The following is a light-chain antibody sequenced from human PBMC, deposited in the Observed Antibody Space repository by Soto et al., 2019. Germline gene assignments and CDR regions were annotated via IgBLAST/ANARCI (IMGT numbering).Light chain of an antibody. Sequence: EIVMTQSPASLSVSPGDGATLSCRASQSVASNVAWYQHKPGQGPRLLVHGASTRAVVVPARFSGSGSGTDFPLTISSQQSEDFAVYYCQQYHNWPPQYSFGQGTKLQIK. CDR3: QQYHNWPPQYS. CDR2: GAS. J-gene: IGKJ2*01. V-gene: IGKV3-15*01. CDR1: QSVASN.